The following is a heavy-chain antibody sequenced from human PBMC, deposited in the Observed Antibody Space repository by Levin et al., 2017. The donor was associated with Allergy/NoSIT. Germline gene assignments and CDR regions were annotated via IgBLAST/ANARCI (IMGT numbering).Heavy chain of an antibody. CDR3: TNGHYSGVYQ. CDR1: GFSVSTHY. J-gene: IGHJ4*02. V-gene: IGHV3-53*01. D-gene: IGHD4-17*01. CDR2: IYDDGSP. Sequence: PGGSLRLSCAASGFSVSTHYMTWVRQGPGKGLECVSVIYDDGSPYYADSVRGRFTISRDNSKNTLSLQMNSLRDDDTAVYYCTNGHYSGVYQWGQGTLVTVSS.